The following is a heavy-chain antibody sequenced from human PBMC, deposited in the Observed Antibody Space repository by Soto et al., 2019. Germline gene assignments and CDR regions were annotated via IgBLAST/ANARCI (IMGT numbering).Heavy chain of an antibody. J-gene: IGHJ3*02. CDR3: ARGCPSGGSCYERDAFDI. V-gene: IGHV3-74*01. Sequence: GGSLRLSCAASGFTFSSYWMHWVRQAPGKGLVWVSRINSDGSSTSYADSVKGRFTISRDNAKNTLYLQMNSLRAEDTAVYYCARGCPSGGSCYERDAFDIWGQGTTVTVSS. CDR2: INSDGSST. CDR1: GFTFSSYW. D-gene: IGHD2-15*01.